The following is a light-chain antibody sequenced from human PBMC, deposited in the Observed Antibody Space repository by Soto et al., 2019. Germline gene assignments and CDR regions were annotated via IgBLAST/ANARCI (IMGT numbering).Light chain of an antibody. CDR2: GAS. Sequence: EIVMTQSPATLSVSPGERATLSCRASQSVSSNLAWYQQKPGQAPRLLIYGASTRATGIPARFSGSGSGTEFTLTISSLQSEAFAVYYCQQYNLMYTFGQGTKLEIK. CDR1: QSVSSN. CDR3: QQYNLMYT. J-gene: IGKJ2*01. V-gene: IGKV3-15*01.